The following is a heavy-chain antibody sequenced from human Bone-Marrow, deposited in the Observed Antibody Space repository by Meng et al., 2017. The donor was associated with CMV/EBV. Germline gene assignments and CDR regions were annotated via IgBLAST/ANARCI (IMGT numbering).Heavy chain of an antibody. D-gene: IGHD2-2*01. CDR1: GFTFSSYG. V-gene: IGHV3-30*02. CDR2: IRYDGSNK. J-gene: IGHJ4*02. Sequence: GESLKISCAASGFTFSSYGMHWVRQAPGKGLEWVAFIRYDGSNKYYADSVKGRFTISRDNSKNTLYLQMNSLRAEDTAVYYCARTHCSSTSCYLYFDYWGQGTRVTVSS. CDR3: ARTHCSSTSCYLYFDY.